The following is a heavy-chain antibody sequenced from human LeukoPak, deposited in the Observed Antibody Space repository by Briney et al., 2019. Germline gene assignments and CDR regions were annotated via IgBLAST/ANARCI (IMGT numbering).Heavy chain of an antibody. CDR2: IYTSGST. CDR3: ARSGGTTNYYYMDV. D-gene: IGHD1-7*01. V-gene: IGHV4-4*07. CDR1: GGSISSYY. J-gene: IGHJ6*03. Sequence: PSETLSLTCTVSGGSISSYYWSWIRQPAGKGLEWIGRIYTSGSTNYNPSLKSRVTMSVDTSKNQFSLKLSSVTAADTAVYYCARSGGTTNYYYMDVWSKGTTVTVSS.